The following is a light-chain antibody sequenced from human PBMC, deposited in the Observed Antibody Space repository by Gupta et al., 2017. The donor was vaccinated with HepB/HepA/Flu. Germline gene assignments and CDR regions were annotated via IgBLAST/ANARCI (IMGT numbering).Light chain of an antibody. J-gene: IGLJ2*01. CDR3: GTWDTXLXAVL. V-gene: IGLV1-51*01. CDR2: DND. CDR1: GNNY. Sequence: GNNYVSWYQQLPGTAPKXLIXDNDKRPXGIPDRFSGSKSGTSATLGITGXQTGDEAXYYCGTWDTXLXAVLFGGGTKLTVL.